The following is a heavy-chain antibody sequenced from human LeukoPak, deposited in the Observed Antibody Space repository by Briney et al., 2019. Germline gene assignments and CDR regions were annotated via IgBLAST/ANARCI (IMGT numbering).Heavy chain of an antibody. CDR3: ARRRESHPFDS. D-gene: IGHD1-26*01. V-gene: IGHV4-39*01. J-gene: IGHJ4*02. CDR1: GGSISSANSY. CDR2: IYHLGST. Sequence: SETLSLTCTVSGGSISSANSYWGWIRQPPGKGLEWIASIYHLGSTYYNPSLKSRVSLSVDTSKNEFSLKLSSVTAADTAVFYCARRRESHPFDSWGQGTLVTVSS.